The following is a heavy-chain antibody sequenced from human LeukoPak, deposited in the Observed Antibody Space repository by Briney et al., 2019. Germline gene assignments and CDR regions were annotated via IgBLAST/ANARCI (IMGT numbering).Heavy chain of an antibody. CDR1: GFTFSDYY. CDR2: ISSSGSTI. CDR3: ARTVTSFEPTPPYYFDY. J-gene: IGHJ4*01. V-gene: IGHV3-11*04. D-gene: IGHD4-17*01. Sequence: GGSLRLSCAASGFTFSDYYMSWLRQAPGKGLEWVSYISSSGSTIYYADSVKGRFTISRDNAKNSLYLQMNSLRAEDTAVYYCARTVTSFEPTPPYYFDYWGHGTLVTVSS.